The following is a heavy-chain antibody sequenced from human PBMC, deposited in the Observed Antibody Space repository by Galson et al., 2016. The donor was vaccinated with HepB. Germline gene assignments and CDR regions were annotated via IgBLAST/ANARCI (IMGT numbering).Heavy chain of an antibody. CDR3: ARGSFLWYFDF. Sequence: SLRLSCAASGFTFRSYWMHWVRQAPGKGLVGVSRINSDGSITRYADSVKGRFTISRDNAKNTLYLQMNSLRAEDTAVYYCARGSFLWYFDFWGRGTLVTVSS. CDR1: GFTFRSYW. D-gene: IGHD2-21*01. V-gene: IGHV3-74*01. CDR2: INSDGSIT. J-gene: IGHJ2*01.